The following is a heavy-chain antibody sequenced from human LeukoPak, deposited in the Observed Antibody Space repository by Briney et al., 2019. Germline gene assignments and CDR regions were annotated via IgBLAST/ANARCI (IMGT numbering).Heavy chain of an antibody. V-gene: IGHV3-23*01. Sequence: GGSLRLSCAASGFTFSSYGMSWVRQAPGKGLDWVSSIGDDGHPYYADSVEGRFTISRDNSKNTLYLQMNSLRAEDTAVYFCAKRGLYYFGSWGQGTLLTVSS. CDR3: AKRGLYYFGS. CDR2: IGDDGHP. J-gene: IGHJ4*02. CDR1: GFTFSSYG.